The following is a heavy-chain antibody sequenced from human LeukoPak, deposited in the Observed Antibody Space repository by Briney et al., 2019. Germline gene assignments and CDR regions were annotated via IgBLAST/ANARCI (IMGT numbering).Heavy chain of an antibody. CDR2: IYSGGST. CDR1: GFTFSSYG. CDR3: ARGSSSSIRGGDY. J-gene: IGHJ4*02. D-gene: IGHD6-13*01. V-gene: IGHV3-66*01. Sequence: GGSLRLSCAASGFTFSSYGMHWVRQAPGKGLEWVSLIYSGGSTYYADSVKGRFTISRDNSKNTLFLQMNSLRADDTAVYYCARGSSSSIRGGDYWGQGTQVTVSS.